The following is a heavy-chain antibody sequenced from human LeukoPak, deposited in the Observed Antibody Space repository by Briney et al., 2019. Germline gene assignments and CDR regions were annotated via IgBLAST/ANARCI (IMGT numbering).Heavy chain of an antibody. Sequence: SETLSLTCTVSGGSISSSSYCWGWIRQPPGKGLDWIGGIYYSGSTYYNPSLKSRVTISVDTSKNQFSLKLSSVTAADTAVYYCARASRVGATTLGNNWFDPWGQGTLVTVSS. CDR2: IYYSGST. CDR3: ARASRVGATTLGNNWFDP. V-gene: IGHV4-39*01. J-gene: IGHJ5*02. CDR1: GGSISSSSYC. D-gene: IGHD1-26*01.